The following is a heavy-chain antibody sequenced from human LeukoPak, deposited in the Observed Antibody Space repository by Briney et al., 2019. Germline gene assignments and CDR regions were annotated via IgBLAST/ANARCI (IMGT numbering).Heavy chain of an antibody. CDR2: ISYDGSNK. CDR1: GFTFSSYG. D-gene: IGHD6-13*01. J-gene: IGHJ3*02. CDR3: AKDRAGSSSWYLGGAFDI. V-gene: IGHV3-30*18. Sequence: GGSLRLSCAASGFTFSSYGMHWVRQAPGKGLEWVAVISYDGSNKYYADSVKGRFTISRDNSKNTLYLQMNSLRAEDTAVYYCAKDRAGSSSWYLGGAFDIWGQGTMVTVSS.